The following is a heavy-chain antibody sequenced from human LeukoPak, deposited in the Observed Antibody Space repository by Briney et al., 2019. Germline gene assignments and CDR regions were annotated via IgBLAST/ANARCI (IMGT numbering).Heavy chain of an antibody. J-gene: IGHJ4*02. Sequence: ASVRVSCKVSGYTLTELSMHWVRQAPGKGLEWMGGFDPEDGETIYAQKFQGRVTMTEDTSTDTAYMELSSLRSEDTAVYYCATDTAGYCTNGVCSNFDYWGQGTLVTVSS. V-gene: IGHV1-24*01. CDR3: ATDTAGYCTNGVCSNFDY. CDR1: GYTLTELS. CDR2: FDPEDGET. D-gene: IGHD2-8*01.